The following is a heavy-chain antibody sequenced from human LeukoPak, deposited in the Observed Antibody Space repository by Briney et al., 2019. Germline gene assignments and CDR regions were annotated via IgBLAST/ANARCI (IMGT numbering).Heavy chain of an antibody. D-gene: IGHD1-26*01. CDR3: ARKGATFDY. J-gene: IGHJ4*02. V-gene: IGHV3-48*03. CDR1: GFSFSSHE. CDR2: ISSSGSTI. Sequence: GGSLRLSCAASGFSFSSHEMIWVRQAPGKGLEWVSYISSSGSTIYYADSVKGRFTISRVNAMNSLYLQMNSLRVEDTAVYYCARKGATFDYWGQGTLVTVSP.